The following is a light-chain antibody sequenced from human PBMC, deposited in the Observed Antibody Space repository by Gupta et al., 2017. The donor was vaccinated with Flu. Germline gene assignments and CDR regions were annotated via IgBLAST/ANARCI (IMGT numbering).Light chain of an antibody. CDR3: QSFDSSLSGYV. J-gene: IGLJ1*01. CDR2: ANR. Sequence: VTISCTGSSSNIGAGYDVHWYQQLPGTAPKLLIYANRNRPSGVPDRFSGSKCGTSASLAITGLQAEDEADYYCQSFDSSLSGYVFGTATKVTVL. V-gene: IGLV1-40*01. CDR1: SSNIGAGYD.